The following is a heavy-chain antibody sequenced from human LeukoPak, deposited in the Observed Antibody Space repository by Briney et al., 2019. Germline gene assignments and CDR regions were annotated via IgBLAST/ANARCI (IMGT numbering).Heavy chain of an antibody. D-gene: IGHD3-16*01. V-gene: IGHV3-7*01. Sequence: GGSLRLSCAASAFSFSNYWMTWVRQAPGKGLEWVALISKDGSESFYMDSVKGRFTISRDNAKNSLYLQLSSLRAEDTAVYYCASQHYGLFDYWGQGTLVTVSS. CDR1: AFSFSNYW. CDR3: ASQHYGLFDY. CDR2: ISKDGSES. J-gene: IGHJ4*02.